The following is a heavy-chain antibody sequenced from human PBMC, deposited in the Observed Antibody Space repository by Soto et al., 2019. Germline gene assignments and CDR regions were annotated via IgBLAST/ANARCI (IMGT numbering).Heavy chain of an antibody. CDR1: GYSFTSYW. CDR2: IFPGDSDT. D-gene: IGHD6-6*01. Sequence: GESLKISCKGSGYSFTSYWIGWVRQMPGKGLEWMGIIFPGDSDTRYSPSVQGQVTISADKSITTAYLQWSSLKASDTAIYYCARHTKSSSGLLVEYWGQGTLVTVSS. CDR3: ARHTKSSSGLLVEY. V-gene: IGHV5-51*01. J-gene: IGHJ4*02.